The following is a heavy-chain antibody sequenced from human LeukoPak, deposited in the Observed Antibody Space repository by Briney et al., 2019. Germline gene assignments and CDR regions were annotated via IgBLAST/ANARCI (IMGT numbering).Heavy chain of an antibody. V-gene: IGHV3-33*01. J-gene: IGHJ4*02. D-gene: IGHD3-22*01. CDR1: GFTFSSYG. CDR3: ARGSVYDSSGYYYKPLYYFDY. CDR2: IWYDGSNK. Sequence: PGGSLRLSCAASGFTFSSYGMHWVRQAPGKGLEWVAVIWYDGSNKYYADSVKGRFTISRDNSKNMLYLQMNSLRAEDTAVYYCARGSVYDSSGYYYKPLYYFDYWGQGTLVTVSS.